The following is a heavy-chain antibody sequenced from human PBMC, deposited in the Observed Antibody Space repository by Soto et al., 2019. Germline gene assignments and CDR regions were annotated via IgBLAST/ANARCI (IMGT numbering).Heavy chain of an antibody. D-gene: IGHD6-6*01. V-gene: IGHV3-15*01. J-gene: IGHJ1*01. CDR1: GFTISNAW. Sequence: EVQLVESGGGLVEPGGSLRLSCAASGFTISNAWMTWVRQAPGKGLEWVGRTKSKADGGTTDYAAPVKGRFTISRDDSKNTLYLQMSSLKTEDTAVYYCIKVEYSSSLYFQQWGHGTLVTVSS. CDR2: TKSKADGGTT. CDR3: IKVEYSSSLYFQQ.